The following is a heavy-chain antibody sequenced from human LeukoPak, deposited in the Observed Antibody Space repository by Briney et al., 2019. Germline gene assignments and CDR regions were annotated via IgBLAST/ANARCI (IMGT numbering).Heavy chain of an antibody. CDR1: GGPISSYY. Sequence: SETLSLTCTVSGGPISSYYWSWLRQPPGKGLEWIGYIYYTGSTTYNPSLKSRITISVDTSKNQFSLRLRSLTAADTAFYYCARGGGGIAAAHWGQGTLVTVSS. D-gene: IGHD6-25*01. V-gene: IGHV4-59*01. CDR2: IYYTGST. CDR3: ARGGGGIAAAH. J-gene: IGHJ1*01.